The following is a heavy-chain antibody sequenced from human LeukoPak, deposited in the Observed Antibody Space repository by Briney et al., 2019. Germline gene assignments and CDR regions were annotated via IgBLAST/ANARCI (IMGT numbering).Heavy chain of an antibody. J-gene: IGHJ5*02. CDR3: AKGYSGYDLGFDP. CDR1: GFAFSSYV. D-gene: IGHD5-12*01. V-gene: IGHV3-23*01. CDR2: ISSSGANS. Sequence: SGGSLRLSCAASGFAFSSYVMSWVRQAPGKGLEWVSAISSSGANSYHAASLKGQFTISRDNSKNTLYLQMDSLRAEDTAVYYCAKGYSGYDLGFDPWGQGTLVTVSS.